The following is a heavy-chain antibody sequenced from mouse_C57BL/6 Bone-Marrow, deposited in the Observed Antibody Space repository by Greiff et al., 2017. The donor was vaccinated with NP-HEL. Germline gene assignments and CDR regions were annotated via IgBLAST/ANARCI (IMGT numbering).Heavy chain of an antibody. CDR3: AAITAVVATSGYYAMDY. CDR1: GYTFTSYW. D-gene: IGHD1-1*01. J-gene: IGHJ4*01. V-gene: IGHV1-52*01. Sequence: QVQLQQPGAELVRPGSSVKLSCKASGYTFTSYWMHWVKQRPIQGLEWIGNIDPSDSETHYNQTFKDKATLTVDKSSSTAYMQLSSLTSEDSAVYYCAAITAVVATSGYYAMDYWGQGTSVTVSS. CDR2: IDPSDSET.